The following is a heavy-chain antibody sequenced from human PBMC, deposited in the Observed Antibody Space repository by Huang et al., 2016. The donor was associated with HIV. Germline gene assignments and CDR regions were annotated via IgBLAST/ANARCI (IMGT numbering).Heavy chain of an antibody. J-gene: IGHJ6*03. V-gene: IGHV4-34*01. CDR3: ARGQGGYYYYYMDV. CDR1: GGSFSGYY. Sequence: QVQLQQWGAGLLRPSETLSLTCAVYGGSFSGYYGTWIRQPPGKGLEWIGEINHSESTNYNPALKRRVTMSVDTSRNQFSLTLTSVTAADTAVYYCARGQGGYYYYYMDVWGKGTTVTVSS. CDR2: INHSEST.